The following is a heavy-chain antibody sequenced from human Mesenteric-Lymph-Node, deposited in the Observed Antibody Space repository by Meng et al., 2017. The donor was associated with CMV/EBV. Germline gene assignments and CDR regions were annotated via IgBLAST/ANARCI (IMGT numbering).Heavy chain of an antibody. D-gene: IGHD3-9*01. Sequence: QVQLHQLGAGLLKASETLSVTCAVYGGSFSGYYWNWIRQSPEKGLEWIGEINHSGSTTYNPSFTSRIIISVDTSTNQISLNMSSVTAADTAVYYCARGSSYDILTGYFDYWGQGALVTVSS. J-gene: IGHJ4*02. CDR1: GGSFSGYY. V-gene: IGHV4-34*01. CDR2: INHSGST. CDR3: ARGSSYDILTGYFDY.